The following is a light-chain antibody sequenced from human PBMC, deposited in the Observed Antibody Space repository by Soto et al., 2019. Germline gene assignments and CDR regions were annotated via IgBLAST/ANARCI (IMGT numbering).Light chain of an antibody. CDR1: SSNIGSNS. CDR3: AAWDDSLNGFV. Sequence: QSLLTQPPSASGTPGQRVSTSCSGSSSNIGSNSVQWHQQLPGTAPNLLIYADNQRPSGVPDRFSGSKSGTSASLAITGLQSGDEADYCCAAWDDSLNGFVFGTGNKVTFL. V-gene: IGLV1-44*01. J-gene: IGLJ1*01. CDR2: ADN.